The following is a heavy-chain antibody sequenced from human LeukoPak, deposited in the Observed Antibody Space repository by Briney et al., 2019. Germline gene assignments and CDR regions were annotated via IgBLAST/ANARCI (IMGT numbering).Heavy chain of an antibody. CDR3: ARGGGLDV. D-gene: IGHD3-16*01. V-gene: IGHV6-1*01. J-gene: IGHJ6*02. Sequence: SQTLSLTCGISGDSVSSTSAGWDWIRQSPSRGLEWLGRTYYRSKWFNDYAVSVKSRITINPDTSKNQLSLQLNSLTPEDTAVYYCARGGGLDVWGQGATVTVSS. CDR2: TYYRSKWFN. CDR1: GDSVSSTSAG.